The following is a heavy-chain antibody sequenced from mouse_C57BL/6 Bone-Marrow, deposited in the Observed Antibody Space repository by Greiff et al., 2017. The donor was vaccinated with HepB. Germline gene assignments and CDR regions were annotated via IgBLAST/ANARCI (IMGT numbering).Heavy chain of an antibody. CDR3: IYGSSYSY. CDR2: IRLKSDNYAT. J-gene: IGHJ2*01. D-gene: IGHD1-1*01. CDR1: GFTFSNYW. V-gene: IGHV6-3*01. Sequence: EVNLVESGGGLVQPGGSMKLSCVASGFTFSNYWMNWVRQSPEKGLEWVAQIRLKSDNYATHYAESVKGRFTISRDDSKSSVYLQMNNLRAEDTGIYYCIYGSSYSYWGQGTTLTVSS.